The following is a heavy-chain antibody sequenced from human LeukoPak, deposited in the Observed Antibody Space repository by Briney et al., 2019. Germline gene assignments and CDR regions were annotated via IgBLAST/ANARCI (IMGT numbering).Heavy chain of an antibody. Sequence: PGGSLRLSCAASGFTFSSYAMHWVRQAPGKGLEWVAVVSYDGSNKYYADSVKGRFTISRDNSKNTLYLQMNSLRAEDTAVYYCARDLGELDAPDYWGQGTLVTVSS. CDR2: VSYDGSNK. V-gene: IGHV3-30*04. D-gene: IGHD3-10*01. J-gene: IGHJ4*02. CDR1: GFTFSSYA. CDR3: ARDLGELDAPDY.